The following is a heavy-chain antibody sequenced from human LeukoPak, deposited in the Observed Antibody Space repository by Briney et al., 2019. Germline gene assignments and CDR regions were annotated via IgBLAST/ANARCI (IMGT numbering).Heavy chain of an antibody. D-gene: IGHD3-10*01. J-gene: IGHJ4*02. CDR3: ARHFYGSGTYYHFDY. CDR2: ISPYNDNT. Sequence: ASVKVSCKASGYSFPSYGISWVRQAPGQGPEWMGWISPYNDNTNYAQKLQGRATLTTDTSTSTAYMELRSLRSDDTAVYYCARHFYGSGTYYHFDYWGQGTLVAVSS. V-gene: IGHV1-18*01. CDR1: GYSFPSYG.